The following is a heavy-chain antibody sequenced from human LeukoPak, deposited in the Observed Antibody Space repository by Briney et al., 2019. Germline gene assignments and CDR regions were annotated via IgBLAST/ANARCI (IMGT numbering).Heavy chain of an antibody. D-gene: IGHD3-10*01. J-gene: IGHJ3*02. CDR1: GGSISSYY. V-gene: IGHV4-59*01. CDR2: IYYSGST. CDR3: ARSSYYYGADALDI. Sequence: SETLSLTCTVSGGSISSYYWSWIRPPPGKGLEWIGYIYYSGSTNYNPSLKSRVTISVDTSKNQFSLKLSSVTAADTAVYYCARSSYYYGADALDIWGQGTMVTVSS.